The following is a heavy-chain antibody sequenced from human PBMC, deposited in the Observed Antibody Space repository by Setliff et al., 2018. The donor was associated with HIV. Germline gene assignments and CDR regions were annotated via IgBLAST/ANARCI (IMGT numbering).Heavy chain of an antibody. V-gene: IGHV4-39*01. CDR2: IYYNEKT. J-gene: IGHJ4*02. Sequence: SETLSLTCTVSGGSISNSRYYWAWIRQPPGKGLEYIGSIYYNEKTYYSPSLKGRVTISVDTSKNQFSLKLTSVTAADTAVYYCVTSSSWSSRLNFWGPGMLVTVSS. CDR3: VTSSSWSSRLNF. D-gene: IGHD2-2*01. CDR1: GGSISNSRYY.